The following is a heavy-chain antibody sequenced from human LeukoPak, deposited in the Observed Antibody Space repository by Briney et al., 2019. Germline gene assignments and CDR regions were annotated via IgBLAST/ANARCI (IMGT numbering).Heavy chain of an antibody. CDR1: GGSISSSSYY. J-gene: IGHJ4*02. V-gene: IGHV4-39*07. CDR2: IYYSGST. D-gene: IGHD3-22*01. CDR3: ARVTSYYDSSGPD. Sequence: SETLSLTCTVSGGSISSSSYYWGWIRQPPGKGLEWIGSIYYSGSTYYNPSLKSRVTISVDTSENQFSLKLSSVTAADTAVYYCARVTSYYDSSGPDWGQGTLVTVSS.